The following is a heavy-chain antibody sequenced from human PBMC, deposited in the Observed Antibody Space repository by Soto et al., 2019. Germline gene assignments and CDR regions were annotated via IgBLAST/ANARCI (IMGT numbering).Heavy chain of an antibody. D-gene: IGHD4-17*01. Sequence: QITLKESGPTLVRPAQTLTLTCGFSGFSISTYGMGVAWIRQPPGKALEWLALIYWDDDKRYSPPLKDRHAISKDTSSNQVVLTITNMDPGDTATYFCAHAGDYDLLTFDHWGPGTLVTVSS. V-gene: IGHV2-5*02. CDR1: GFSISTYGMG. CDR3: AHAGDYDLLTFDH. CDR2: IYWDDDK. J-gene: IGHJ4*02.